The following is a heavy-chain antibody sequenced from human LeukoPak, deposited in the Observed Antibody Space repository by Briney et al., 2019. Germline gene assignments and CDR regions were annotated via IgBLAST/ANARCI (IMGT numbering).Heavy chain of an antibody. CDR1: GYTFTSYD. J-gene: IGHJ5*02. CDR3: AAVGATGWFDP. V-gene: IGHV1-8*01. CDR2: MNTNSGNT. D-gene: IGHD1-26*01. Sequence: ASVKVSCKAPGYTFTSYDINWVRQATGQGLEWMGWMNTNSGNTGYAQKFQGRVTMTRNPSISTAYMELSSLRSEGTAVYYCAAVGATGWFDPWGQGTLVTVSS.